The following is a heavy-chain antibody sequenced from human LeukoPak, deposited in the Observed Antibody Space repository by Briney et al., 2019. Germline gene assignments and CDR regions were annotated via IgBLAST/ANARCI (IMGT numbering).Heavy chain of an antibody. CDR3: AREVVIVVEPAANTIAY. J-gene: IGHJ4*02. D-gene: IGHD2-2*01. CDR1: GFTFRDYT. CDR2: ISKSGTYI. V-gene: IGHV3-21*01. Sequence: PGGSLRLSCAASGFTFRDYTMNWVRQAPGKGLEWVSAISKSGTYIKYADSVKGRFTVSRDNAKNSLFLQMNSLRVEDTAVYYCAREVVIVVEPAANTIAYWGKGTRVTVSS.